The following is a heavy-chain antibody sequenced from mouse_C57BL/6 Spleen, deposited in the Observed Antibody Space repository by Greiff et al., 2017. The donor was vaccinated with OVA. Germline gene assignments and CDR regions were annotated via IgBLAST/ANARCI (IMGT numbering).Heavy chain of an antibody. D-gene: IGHD4-1*01. V-gene: IGHV2-5*01. Sequence: QVQLQQSGPGLVQPSQSLSITCTVSGFSLTSYGVHWVRQSPGKGLEWLGVIWRGGSTDYNAAFMSRLSITKDNSKSQVVFKMNSLQADDTAIYYCAKNYELGRGYFGVWGTGTTVTVSS. CDR2: IWRGGST. CDR3: AKNYELGRGYFGV. CDR1: GFSLTSYG. J-gene: IGHJ1*03.